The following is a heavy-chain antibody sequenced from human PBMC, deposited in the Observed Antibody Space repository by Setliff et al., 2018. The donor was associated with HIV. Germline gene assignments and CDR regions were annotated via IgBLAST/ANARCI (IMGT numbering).Heavy chain of an antibody. D-gene: IGHD3-16*01. CDR1: GGSLSAYY. CDR2: IYHSGST. Sequence: PSETLSLTCTVSGGSLSAYYWSWIRQPPGKGLEWIGEIYHSGSTNDNPSLKSRVTISVVTSKNQFSLKLSSVTAADTAVYYCARGTLYYDYVWGTPFPFDYWGQGTLVTVSS. J-gene: IGHJ4*02. CDR3: ARGTLYYDYVWGTPFPFDY. V-gene: IGHV4-59*01.